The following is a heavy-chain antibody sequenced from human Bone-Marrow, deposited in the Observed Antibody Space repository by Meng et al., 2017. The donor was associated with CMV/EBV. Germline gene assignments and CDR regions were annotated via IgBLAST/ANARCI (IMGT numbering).Heavy chain of an antibody. J-gene: IGHJ5*02. CDR2: IYYSGST. CDR1: GYSISSGYY. V-gene: IGHV4-38-2*02. D-gene: IGHD2-2*02. Sequence: GSLRLSCTVSGYSISSGYYWGWIRQPPGKGLEWIGSIYYSGSTYYNPSLKSRVTISVDTSKNQFSLKLSSVTAADTAVYYCARDASYCSSTSCYMGRYNWFDPWGQGTLVTVSS. CDR3: ARDASYCSSTSCYMGRYNWFDP.